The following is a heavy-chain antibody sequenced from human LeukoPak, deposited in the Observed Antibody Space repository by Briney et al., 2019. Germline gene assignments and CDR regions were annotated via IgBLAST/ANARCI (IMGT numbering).Heavy chain of an antibody. Sequence: ASVKVSCKASGGTFSSYAISWVRQAPGQGLEWMGRIIPILGIANYAQKFQGRVTITADKPTSTAYMELSSLRSEDTAVYYCARDLWFGELQYYFDYWGQGTLVTVSS. D-gene: IGHD3-10*01. V-gene: IGHV1-69*04. J-gene: IGHJ4*02. CDR3: ARDLWFGELQYYFDY. CDR2: IIPILGIA. CDR1: GGTFSSYA.